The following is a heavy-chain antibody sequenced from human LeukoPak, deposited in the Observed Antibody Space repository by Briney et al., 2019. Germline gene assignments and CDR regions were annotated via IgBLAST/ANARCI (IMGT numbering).Heavy chain of an antibody. D-gene: IGHD1-26*01. CDR3: ATTGRFAELPTY. J-gene: IGHJ4*02. CDR1: GYSITSGYY. V-gene: IGHV4-38-2*01. CDR2: MFHSGTT. Sequence: KPSETLSLNCAVSGYSITSGYYWGWIRQSPGKGLESIASMFHSGTTYYNPSLQSRVTISLDTSKNQFSLKLTSVTAADTGVYYCATTGRFAELPTYWGQGILVTVSS.